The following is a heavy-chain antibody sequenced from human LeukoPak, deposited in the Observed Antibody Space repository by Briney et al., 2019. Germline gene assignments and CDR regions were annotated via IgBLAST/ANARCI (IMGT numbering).Heavy chain of an antibody. D-gene: IGHD5-12*01. J-gene: IGHJ4*02. CDR3: ARGYSGYFYY. CDR1: GFTFSSHA. Sequence: GGSLRLSCAASGFTFSSHAMSWVRQAPGKGLEWVSGISGSGDSTNYADSVKGRFTISRDNAKNTLYLQMNSLRAEDTAVYYCARGYSGYFYYWGQGTLVTVSS. V-gene: IGHV3-23*01. CDR2: ISGSGDST.